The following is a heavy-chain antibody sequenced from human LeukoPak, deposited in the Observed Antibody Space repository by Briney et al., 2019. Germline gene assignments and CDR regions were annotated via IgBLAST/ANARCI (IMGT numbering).Heavy chain of an antibody. Sequence: PGGSLRLSCAASGFTFSSYSMNWVRQAPGKGLEWVSSISSSSSYIYYADSVKGRFTISRDNAKNSLYLQMNSLRAEDTAVYYCAREGLLWFGEFGNSGAFDIWGQGTMVTVSS. V-gene: IGHV3-21*01. D-gene: IGHD3-10*01. CDR1: GFTFSSYS. J-gene: IGHJ3*02. CDR2: ISSSSSYI. CDR3: AREGLLWFGEFGNSGAFDI.